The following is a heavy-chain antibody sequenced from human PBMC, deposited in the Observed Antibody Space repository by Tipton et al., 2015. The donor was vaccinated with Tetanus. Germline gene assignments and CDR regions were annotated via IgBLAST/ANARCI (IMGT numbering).Heavy chain of an antibody. Sequence: SLRLSCAASGFSFSSYWMSWVRQAPGKGLEWVANINQDGSENYHVDSVNGRFTISRDNAENSLYLQMNSLRAEDTAVDYCARNERRVADSWGLETMVTVTS. V-gene: IGHV3-7*01. CDR3: ARNERRVADS. CDR2: INQDGSEN. CDR1: GFSFSSYW. D-gene: IGHD1-1*01. J-gene: IGHJ3*02.